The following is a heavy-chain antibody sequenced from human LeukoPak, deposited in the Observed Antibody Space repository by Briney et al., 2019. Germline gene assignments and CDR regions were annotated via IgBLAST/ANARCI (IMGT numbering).Heavy chain of an antibody. D-gene: IGHD2-8*01. J-gene: IGHJ6*02. Sequence: TPSETLSLTCTGSGGSISSYYWGWIRQPPGKGLEWIGYIYYSGSTNYNPSLKSRVTISVDTSKNQFSLKLSSVTAADTAVYYCARSPNWDVWGQGTTVNVSS. CDR2: IYYSGST. V-gene: IGHV4-59*08. CDR1: GGSISSYY. CDR3: ARSPNWDV.